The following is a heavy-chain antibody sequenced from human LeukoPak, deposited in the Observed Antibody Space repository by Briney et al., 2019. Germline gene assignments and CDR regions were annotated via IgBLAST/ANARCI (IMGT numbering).Heavy chain of an antibody. CDR3: AGCLSKNWDDAIDI. CDR2: INQDGSEK. D-gene: IGHD7-27*01. J-gene: IGHJ3*02. V-gene: IGHV3-7*01. CDR1: GFTFTNYW. Sequence: GGSLRLSCAAYGFTFTNYWMSWVRQAPGKGLEWVAKINQDGSEKYYVDSVRGRVTISRDNAENSLYLQMNSLRAEDTAVYYCAGCLSKNWDDAIDIWGLGTMVSVSS.